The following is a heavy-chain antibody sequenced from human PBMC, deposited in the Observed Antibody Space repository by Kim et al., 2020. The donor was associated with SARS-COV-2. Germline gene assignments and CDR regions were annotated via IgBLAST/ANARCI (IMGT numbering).Heavy chain of an antibody. J-gene: IGHJ6*03. CDR2: ISSSSSYI. CDR1: GFTFSSYS. V-gene: IGHV3-21*01. CDR3: ARDGRNCHWCLYYMDV. Sequence: GGSLRLSCAASGFTFSSYSMNWVRQAPGKGLEWVSSISSSSSYIYYADSVKGRFTISRDNAKNSLYLQMNSLRAEDTAVYYCARDGRNCHWCLYYMDVWGKGTTVTVSS. D-gene: IGHD3-9*01.